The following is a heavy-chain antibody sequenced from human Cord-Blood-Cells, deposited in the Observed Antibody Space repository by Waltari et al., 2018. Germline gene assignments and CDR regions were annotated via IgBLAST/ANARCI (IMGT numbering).Heavy chain of an antibody. D-gene: IGHD6-19*01. V-gene: IGHV1-24*01. J-gene: IGHJ4*02. CDR3: ATVGISGWYYFDY. Sequence: QVQLVQSGAEVKKPGASVKVSCQVSGYTLTDLTMHWVRQAPGKGLEWMGGFDPEYCETIYAQKFQGRVTMTEDTSTDTAYMELSSLRSEDTAVYYCATVGISGWYYFDYWGQGTLVTVSS. CDR2: FDPEYCET. CDR1: GYTLTDLT.